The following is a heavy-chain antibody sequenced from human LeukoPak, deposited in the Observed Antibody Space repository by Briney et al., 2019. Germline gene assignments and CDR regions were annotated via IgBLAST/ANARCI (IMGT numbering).Heavy chain of an antibody. J-gene: IGHJ4*02. CDR2: INHSGST. D-gene: IGHD3-22*01. CDR1: GGSFSGYY. CDR3: ARAGRDYYDSSGYYLDY. V-gene: IGHV4-34*01. Sequence: SETLSLTCAVYGGSFSGYYWSWIRQPPGKGLEWIGEINHSGSTNYNPFLKSRVTISVDTSKNQFSLKLSSVTAADTAVYYCARAGRDYYDSSGYYLDYWGQGTLVTVSS.